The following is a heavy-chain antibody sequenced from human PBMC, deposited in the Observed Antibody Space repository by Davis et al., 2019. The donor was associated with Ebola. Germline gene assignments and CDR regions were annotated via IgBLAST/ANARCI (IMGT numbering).Heavy chain of an antibody. V-gene: IGHV1-46*01. Sequence: ASAKVSCKASAYTFTSYYMHSVRQAPGQGLEWMGIINPSGCSTSYAQKFQGRVTMTRDTSTSTVYMELSSLRSEDTAVYYCARDLGYCSGGSCYSSRFDPWGQGTLVTVSS. CDR1: AYTFTSYY. J-gene: IGHJ5*02. CDR3: ARDLGYCSGGSCYSSRFDP. CDR2: INPSGCST. D-gene: IGHD2-15*01.